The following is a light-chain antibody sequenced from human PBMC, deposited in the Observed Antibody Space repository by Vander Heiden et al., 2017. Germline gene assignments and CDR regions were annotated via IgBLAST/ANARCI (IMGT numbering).Light chain of an antibody. J-gene: IGKJ3*01. Sequence: QSPSSLSASVGDRVTITCRASQSISSYLNWYQQKPGKAPKLLIYAASSLQSGVPSRFSGSGSGTDFTLTISSLQPEDFATYYCQQCDSTPTTFGRGTKVDIK. CDR3: QQCDSTPTT. V-gene: IGKV1-39*01. CDR1: QSISSY. CDR2: AAS.